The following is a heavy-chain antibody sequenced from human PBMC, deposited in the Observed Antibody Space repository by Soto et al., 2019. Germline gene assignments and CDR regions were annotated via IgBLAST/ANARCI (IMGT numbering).Heavy chain of an antibody. CDR1: GFTFSSYA. CDR3: AKYHAGYCSSTSCYATYYYYYMDV. J-gene: IGHJ6*03. Sequence: VQLLESGGGLVQPGGSLRLSCAASGFTFSSYAMSWVRQAPGKGLEWVSAISGSGGSTYYADSVKGRFTISRDNSKNTLYLQMNSLRAEDTAVYYCAKYHAGYCSSTSCYATYYYYYMDVWGKGTTVTVSS. D-gene: IGHD2-2*01. V-gene: IGHV3-23*01. CDR2: ISGSGGST.